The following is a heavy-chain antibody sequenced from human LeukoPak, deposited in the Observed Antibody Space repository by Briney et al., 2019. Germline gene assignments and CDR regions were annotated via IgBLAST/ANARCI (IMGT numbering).Heavy chain of an antibody. CDR2: ISSTSGSAI. CDR1: GLTFSSYE. J-gene: IGHJ4*02. Sequence: GGSLTLSCAASGLTFSSYEMNWARQAPGKGLEWVSYISSTSGSAIYYADSVKGRFTISRDNAKNPLYLQMNSLRAEDTAVYYCARRYCSSTSCLLDYWGQGTLVTVSS. CDR3: ARRYCSSTSCLLDY. D-gene: IGHD2-2*01. V-gene: IGHV3-48*03.